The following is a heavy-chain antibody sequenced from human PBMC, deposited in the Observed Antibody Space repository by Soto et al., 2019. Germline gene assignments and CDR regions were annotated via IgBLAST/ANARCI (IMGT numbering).Heavy chain of an antibody. D-gene: IGHD6-25*01. J-gene: IGHJ6*02. Sequence: SETLSLTCTVSGGSISSGGYYWSWIRQHPGKGLEWIGYIYYSGSTYYNPSLKSRVTISVDTSKNQFSLKLSSVTAADTAVYYCARRPAHVAAGYMDVWGQGTTVTVSS. CDR1: GGSISSGGYY. CDR3: ARRPAHVAAGYMDV. CDR2: IYYSGST. V-gene: IGHV4-31*03.